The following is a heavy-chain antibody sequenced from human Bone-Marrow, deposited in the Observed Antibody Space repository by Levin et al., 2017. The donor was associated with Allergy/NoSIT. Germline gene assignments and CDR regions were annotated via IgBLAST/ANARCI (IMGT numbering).Heavy chain of an antibody. CDR3: ARANDYDDNGYWGGAFDF. V-gene: IGHV5-51*01. Sequence: KVSCKVSGYTFADHWVGWVRQMPGKGLEWMGIISPGDSDTRYSPSFQGQVTMSVDKSINTAYPQWSGLRASDTAMYYCARANDYDDNGYWGGAFDFWGQGTVVTVSS. CDR1: GYTFADHW. CDR2: ISPGDSDT. D-gene: IGHD3-22*01. J-gene: IGHJ3*01.